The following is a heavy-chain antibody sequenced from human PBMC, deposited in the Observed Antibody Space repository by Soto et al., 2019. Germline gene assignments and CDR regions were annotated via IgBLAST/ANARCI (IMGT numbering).Heavy chain of an antibody. CDR1: GFTFRTYA. Sequence: QEQLVESGGGAVQPGRSLRLSCAASGFTFRTYAMHWVRQAPGKGLEWVAVISSDGRKEFYVDSVKGRFTISRDNSKNTLYLQMNSPRTDDTAIYYCARDNGGYWGQGTLVTVSS. V-gene: IGHV3-30*04. D-gene: IGHD2-8*01. J-gene: IGHJ4*02. CDR3: ARDNGGY. CDR2: ISSDGRKE.